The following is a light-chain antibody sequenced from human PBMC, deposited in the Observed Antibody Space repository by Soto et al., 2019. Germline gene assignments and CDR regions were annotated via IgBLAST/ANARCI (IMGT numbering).Light chain of an antibody. Sequence: QSVLTQPASVSGSPGQSITISCTGTSSDVGSYNLVSWYQQHPGKAPKLMIYEGSKRPSGVSNRFSGSKSGNTASLTISGLQAEDEADYYCCSYAGSSSVVFXGGTKVTVL. CDR2: EGS. V-gene: IGLV2-23*01. CDR3: CSYAGSSSVV. CDR1: SSDVGSYNL. J-gene: IGLJ2*01.